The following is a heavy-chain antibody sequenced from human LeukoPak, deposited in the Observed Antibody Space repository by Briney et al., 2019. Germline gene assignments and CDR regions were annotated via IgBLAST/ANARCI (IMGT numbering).Heavy chain of an antibody. CDR3: ARGAERDYYDSSGYYYDPNFDY. D-gene: IGHD3-22*01. V-gene: IGHV4-61*02. J-gene: IGHJ4*02. CDR1: GGSISSGTYY. Sequence: SETLSLTCTASGGSISSGTYYWSWIRQPAGKGLEWIGRIYTSGTTNYNPSLKSRVTISVDTPNNQFSLKLSSVTAADTAVYYCARGAERDYYDSSGYYYDPNFDYWGQGTLVTVSS. CDR2: IYTSGTT.